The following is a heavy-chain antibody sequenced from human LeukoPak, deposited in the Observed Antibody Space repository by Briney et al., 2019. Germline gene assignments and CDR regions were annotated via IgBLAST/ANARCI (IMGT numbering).Heavy chain of an antibody. V-gene: IGHV1-18*04. J-gene: IGHJ3*02. D-gene: IGHD1-1*01. CDR3: AARGGATGTTQGDAFDI. Sequence: GASMKVSCKASGYTFTSYGISWVRQAPGQGLEWMGWIHAYNGNTNYAQKLQGRVTMTTDTSTSTAYMELRSLRSDDTAVYYCAARGGATGTTQGDAFDIWGQGTMVTVSS. CDR1: GYTFTSYG. CDR2: IHAYNGNT.